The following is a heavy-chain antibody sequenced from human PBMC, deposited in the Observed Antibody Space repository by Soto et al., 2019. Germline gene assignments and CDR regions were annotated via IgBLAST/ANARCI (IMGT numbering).Heavy chain of an antibody. Sequence: GESLKISCAASGFTFSSYAMSWVRQAPGKGLEWVSAISGSGGSTYYADSVKGRFTISRDNSKNTLYLQMNSLRAEDTAVYYCAKSVRDIVLMVYAALDYWGQGTLVTVSS. J-gene: IGHJ4*02. CDR2: ISGSGGST. V-gene: IGHV3-23*01. D-gene: IGHD2-8*01. CDR3: AKSVRDIVLMVYAALDY. CDR1: GFTFSSYA.